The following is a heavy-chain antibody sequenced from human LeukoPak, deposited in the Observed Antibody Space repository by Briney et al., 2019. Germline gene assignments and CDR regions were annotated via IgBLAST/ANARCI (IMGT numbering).Heavy chain of an antibody. Sequence: SETLSLTCTVSGGSISSSSYYWGWIRQPPGKGLEWIGSIYYSGSTYYNPSLKSRVTISVDTSKNQFSLKLSSVTAADTAVYYCARYYGSGSYPYYMDVWGKGTTVTVSS. CDR1: GGSISSSSYY. D-gene: IGHD3-10*01. V-gene: IGHV4-39*07. CDR2: IYYSGST. J-gene: IGHJ6*03. CDR3: ARYYGSGSYPYYMDV.